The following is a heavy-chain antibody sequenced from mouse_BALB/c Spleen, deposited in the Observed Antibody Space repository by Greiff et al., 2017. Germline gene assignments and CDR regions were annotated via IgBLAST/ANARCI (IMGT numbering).Heavy chain of an antibody. J-gene: IGHJ3*01. Sequence: VQLQPSGAELMKPGASVKISCKATGYTFSSYWIEWVKQRPGHGLEWIGEILPGSGSTNYNEKFKGKATFTADTSSNTAYMQLSSLTSEDSAVYYCARSITTVVARAYGGQGTLVTVAA. CDR3: ARSITTVVARAY. V-gene: IGHV1-9*01. D-gene: IGHD1-1*01. CDR2: ILPGSGST. CDR1: GYTFSSYW.